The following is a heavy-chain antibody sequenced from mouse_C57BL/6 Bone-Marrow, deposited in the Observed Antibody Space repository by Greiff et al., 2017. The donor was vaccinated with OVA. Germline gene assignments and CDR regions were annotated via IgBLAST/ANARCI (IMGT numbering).Heavy chain of an antibody. CDR3: ARRYCYAMDY. V-gene: IGHV2-6*01. D-gene: IGHD1-1*01. J-gene: IGHJ4*01. Sequence: VQGVESGPGLVAPSQSLSITCTVSGFSLTSYGVDWVRQSPGKGLEWLGVIWGVGSTNYNSALKSSLSISKDNSKSQVFLKMNSLQTDDTAMYYCARRYCYAMDYWGQGTSVTVSS. CDR2: IWGVGST. CDR1: GFSLTSYG.